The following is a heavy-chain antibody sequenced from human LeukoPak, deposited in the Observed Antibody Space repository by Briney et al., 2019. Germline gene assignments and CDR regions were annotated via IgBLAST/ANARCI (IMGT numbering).Heavy chain of an antibody. CDR2: ISANNGET. D-gene: IGHD6-13*01. V-gene: IGHV1-18*04. CDR3: ARVPPSAQQLFSSDY. CDR1: GYTFTNYG. J-gene: IGHJ4*02. Sequence: ASVMVSCKASGYTFTNYGISWVRQAPGQGLEWMSWISANNGETRYAQNFQGRVTMTTDTSTTTAYMELRSLRSDDTAVYYCARVPPSAQQLFSSDYWGQGTQVTVSS.